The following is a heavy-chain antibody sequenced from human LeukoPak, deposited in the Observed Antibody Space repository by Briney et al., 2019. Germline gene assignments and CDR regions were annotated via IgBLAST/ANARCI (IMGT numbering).Heavy chain of an antibody. Sequence: SPGGSLRLSCAASGFTFSSYWMSWVRQAPGKGLEWIGEINHSGSTNYNPSLKSRVTISVDTSKNQFSLKLSSVTAADTAVYYCARVYSSSWYGGPVPNGKAIFDYWGQGTLVTVSS. J-gene: IGHJ4*02. V-gene: IGHV4-34*01. CDR1: GFTFSSYW. CDR2: INHSGST. CDR3: ARVYSSSWYGGPVPNGKAIFDY. D-gene: IGHD6-13*01.